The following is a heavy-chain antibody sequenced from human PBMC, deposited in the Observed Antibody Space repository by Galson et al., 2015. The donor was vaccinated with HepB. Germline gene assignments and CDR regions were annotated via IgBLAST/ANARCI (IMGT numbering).Heavy chain of an antibody. CDR1: GFTFSDYY. CDR3: ARDEYCSSTSCYSPIDY. D-gene: IGHD2-2*02. CDR2: ISSSGSTI. J-gene: IGHJ4*02. V-gene: IGHV3-11*01. Sequence: SLRLSCAASGFTFSDYYMSWIRQAPGKGLEWVSYISSSGSTIYYADSVKGRFTISRDNAKNSLYLQMNSLRAEDTAVYYCARDEYCSSTSCYSPIDYWGQGTLVTVSS.